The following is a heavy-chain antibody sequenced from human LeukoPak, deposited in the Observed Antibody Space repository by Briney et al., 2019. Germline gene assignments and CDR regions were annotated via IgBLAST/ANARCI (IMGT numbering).Heavy chain of an antibody. CDR1: GNTFTGSY. V-gene: IGHV1-2*02. D-gene: IGHD6-19*01. J-gene: IGHJ4*02. CDR3: ARVEGQWLVLDY. CDR2: INPNGGGT. Sequence: ASVKVSCKASGNTFTGSYTHWVRQAPGQGLEWMGWINPNGGGTYYAQKFQGRVTLTRDTSITTAYMELSRLTSDDTAVYYCARVEGQWLVLDYWGQGTLVTVSS.